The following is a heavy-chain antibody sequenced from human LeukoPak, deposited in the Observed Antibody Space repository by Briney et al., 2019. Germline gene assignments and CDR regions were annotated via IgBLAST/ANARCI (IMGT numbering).Heavy chain of an antibody. CDR1: GYTFTSYG. J-gene: IGHJ6*03. CDR3: ARECGGENYCYYYYYMDV. Sequence: PRASVKVSCKASGYTFTSYGISWVRQAPGQGLEWMGWISAYNGNTNYAQKLQGRVTMTTDTSTSTAYMELRSLRSDDTAVYYCARECGGENYCYYYYYMDVWGKGTTVTVSS. D-gene: IGHD2-21*01. V-gene: IGHV1-18*01. CDR2: ISAYNGNT.